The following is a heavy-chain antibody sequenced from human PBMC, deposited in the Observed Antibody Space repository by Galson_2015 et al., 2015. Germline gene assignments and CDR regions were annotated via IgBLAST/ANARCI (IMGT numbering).Heavy chain of an antibody. V-gene: IGHV3-7*04. CDR1: GFTFSSYW. D-gene: IGHD5-18*01. CDR2: IKQDGSEK. CDR3: ARDLLVDTAMVTWNTFDY. J-gene: IGHJ4*02. Sequence: SLRLSCAASGFTFSSYWMSWVRQAPGKGLEWVANIKQDGSEKYYVDSVKGRFTISRDNAKNSLYLQMNSLRAEDTAVYYCARDLLVDTAMVTWNTFDYWGQGTLVTVSS.